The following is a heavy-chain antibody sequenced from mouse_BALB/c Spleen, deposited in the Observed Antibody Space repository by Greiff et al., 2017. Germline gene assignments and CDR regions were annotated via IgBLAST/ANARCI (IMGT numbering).Heavy chain of an antibody. J-gene: IGHJ2*01. CDR1: GYTFTSYY. CDR2: INPSNGGT. V-gene: IGHV1S81*02. D-gene: IGHD2-1*01. CDR3: TRSYGNYLDY. Sequence: VQLQQPGAELVKPGASVKLSCKASGYTFTSYYMYWVKQRPGQGLEWIGGINPSNGGTNFNEKFKSKATLTVDKSSSTAYMQLSSLTSEDSAVYYCTRSYGNYLDYWGQGTTLTVSS.